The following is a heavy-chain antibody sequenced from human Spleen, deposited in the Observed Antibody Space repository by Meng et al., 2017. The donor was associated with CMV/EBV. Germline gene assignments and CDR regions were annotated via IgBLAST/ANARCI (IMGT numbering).Heavy chain of an antibody. V-gene: IGHV3-53*01. CDR2: IYSGGST. CDR1: GFTFSDYY. D-gene: IGHD1-26*01. J-gene: IGHJ4*02. Sequence: GESLKISCAASGFTFSDYYMSWVRQAPGKGLEWVSVIYSGGSTYYADSVKGRFTISRDNSKNTLYLQMNSLRAEDTAVYYCARTPRGSYWDYFDYWGQGTLVTVSS. CDR3: ARTPRGSYWDYFDY.